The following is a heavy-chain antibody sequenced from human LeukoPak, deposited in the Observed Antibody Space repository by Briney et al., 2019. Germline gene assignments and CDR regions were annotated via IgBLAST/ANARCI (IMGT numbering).Heavy chain of an antibody. CDR1: GGSISTYY. CDR2: IHYSGNT. D-gene: IGHD4-17*01. V-gene: IGHV4-59*01. Sequence: SETLSLTCTVSGGSISTYYWSWIRQPPGKGLEWIGYIHYSGNTNYNPSLKSRVTISVDTSKNQFSLKLSSVTAADTAVYYCARDREHDYGDYVFGYWGQGTLVTVSS. CDR3: ARDREHDYGDYVFGY. J-gene: IGHJ4*02.